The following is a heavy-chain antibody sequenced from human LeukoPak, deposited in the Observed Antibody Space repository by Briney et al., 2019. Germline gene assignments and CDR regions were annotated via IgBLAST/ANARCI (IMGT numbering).Heavy chain of an antibody. V-gene: IGHV1-2*02. J-gene: IGHJ6*02. CDR2: INPNSGGT. D-gene: IGHD3-3*01. CDR3: ATEVVIIGLYYGMDV. CDR1: GYTFTGYY. Sequence: ASVKVSCKASGYTFTGYYMHWVRQAPGQGPEWMGWINPNSGGTNYAQKFQGRVTMTRDTSISTAYMELSRLRSDDTAVYYCATEVVIIGLYYGMDVWGQGTTVTVSS.